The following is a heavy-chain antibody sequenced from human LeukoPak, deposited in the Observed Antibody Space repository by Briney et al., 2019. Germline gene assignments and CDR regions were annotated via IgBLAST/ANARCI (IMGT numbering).Heavy chain of an antibody. CDR1: GFTFSSYT. CDR2: MSSDGNNK. Sequence: GGSLRLSCAASGFTFSSYTMHWVRQAPGKALEWVAVMSSDGNNKYYADSVKGRFTISRDNSKNTLYLQMNSVRVEDTAVYYCARDLSGGACDYWGQGTLVTVSS. D-gene: IGHD2-15*01. CDR3: ARDLSGGACDY. J-gene: IGHJ4*02. V-gene: IGHV3-30-3*01.